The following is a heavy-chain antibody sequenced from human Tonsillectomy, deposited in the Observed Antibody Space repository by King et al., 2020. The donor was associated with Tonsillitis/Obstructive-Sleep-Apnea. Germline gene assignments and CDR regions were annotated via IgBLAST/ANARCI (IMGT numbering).Heavy chain of an antibody. J-gene: IGHJ6*03. CDR2: IYSGDSPT. Sequence: QLVQSGAEVKKPGESLKISCKGSGYSFTTYWIGWVRQMPGKGLEWMGLIYSGDSPTIYSPSFLGQVTISDDKSIRTAYLQWNSLKSSDTAMYFCARYPQPHVRYYYYYYMDVWGKGTTVTVSS. CDR3: ARYPQPHVRYYYYYYMDV. V-gene: IGHV5-51*01. CDR1: GYSFTTYW. D-gene: IGHD1-1*01.